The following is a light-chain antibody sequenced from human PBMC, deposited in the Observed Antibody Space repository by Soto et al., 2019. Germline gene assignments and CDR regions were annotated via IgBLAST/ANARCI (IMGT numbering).Light chain of an antibody. V-gene: IGKV3-20*01. CDR3: QHYAASLWT. J-gene: IGKJ1*01. Sequence: EIVLTQSPGTLSLSPGESATLSCRASQSVSSSYLVWYQQKPGQAPRLLIYGASNRATGISDRFSGSGFGTGFTLTIRRLEPEDVAVYYCQHYAASLWTFGQGTKVEIK. CDR2: GAS. CDR1: QSVSSSY.